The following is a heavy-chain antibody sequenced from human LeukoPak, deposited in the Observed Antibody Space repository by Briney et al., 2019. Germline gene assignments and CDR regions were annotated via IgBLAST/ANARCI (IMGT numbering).Heavy chain of an antibody. D-gene: IGHD6-13*01. CDR3: ARGGLYSSSWNRAGNFAY. CDR1: GYTFTSYD. CDR2: MNPNSGNT. V-gene: IGHV1-8*01. J-gene: IGHJ4*02. Sequence: ASVKVSCKASGYTFTSYDITWVRQATGQGLEWMGWMNPNSGNTGYAQKFQGRVTISRNTSISTAYMELSSLRSEDTAVYYCARGGLYSSSWNRAGNFAYWGQGTLVTVSS.